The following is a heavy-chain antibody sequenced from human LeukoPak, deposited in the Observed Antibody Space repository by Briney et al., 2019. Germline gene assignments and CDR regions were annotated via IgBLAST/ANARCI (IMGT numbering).Heavy chain of an antibody. CDR1: GGTFSSYA. CDR3: ARDSSGYPVRNWFDP. V-gene: IGHV1-69*13. CDR2: IIPIFGTA. J-gene: IGHJ5*02. D-gene: IGHD3-22*01. Sequence: SVKVSCKASGGTFSSYAISWVRQAPGQGLEWMGGIIPIFGTANYAQKFQGRVTITADESTSTAYMELSGLRSEDTAVYYCARDSSGYPVRNWFDPWGQGTLVTVSS.